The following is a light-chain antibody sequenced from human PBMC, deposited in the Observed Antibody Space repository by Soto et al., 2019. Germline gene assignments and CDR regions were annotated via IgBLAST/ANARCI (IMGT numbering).Light chain of an antibody. J-gene: IGLJ2*01. CDR3: AAWDDSLNGVV. CDR2: SDN. V-gene: IGLV1-44*01. CDR1: SSNIGSNI. Sequence: QSVLTQPPSASGTPGQRVTISCSGSSSNIGSNIVNWYQQLPGTAPKLLIYSDNQRPSGVPDRFSGPKSGTSASLAISGLQSEDEADYYCAAWDDSLNGVVFGGGTKLTVL.